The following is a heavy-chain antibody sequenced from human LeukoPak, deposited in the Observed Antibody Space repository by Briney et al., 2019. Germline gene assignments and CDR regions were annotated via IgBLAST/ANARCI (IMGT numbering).Heavy chain of an antibody. J-gene: IGHJ4*02. D-gene: IGHD5-12*01. CDR3: ARGDSGYDYGFDN. Sequence: SVKVSCKASGYSFTSYTMHWVRQAPGQGLEWVGGIIPIFGTTNYAQKFQGRVTITTDESTSTGYMELRSLRSDDTAVYYCARGDSGYDYGFDNWGQGTLVTVSS. CDR1: GYSFTSYT. CDR2: IIPIFGTT. V-gene: IGHV1-69*05.